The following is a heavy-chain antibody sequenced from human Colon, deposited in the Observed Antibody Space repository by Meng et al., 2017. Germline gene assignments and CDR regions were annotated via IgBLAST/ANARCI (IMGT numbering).Heavy chain of an antibody. J-gene: IGHJ4*02. CDR1: GDSISSDIW. Sequence: VRLRTSGPGLVRPPGPLSLTGTVSGDSISSDIWWSWVRQPPGKGLEWIGEVYHRGDTNYNPALKSRVDISVDKSKNQFYLSLFSVTAADTAVYYCGRDQGRELINHWGQGTLVTVSS. CDR3: GRDQGRELINH. V-gene: IGHV4-4*03. CDR2: VYHRGDT. D-gene: IGHD1-7*01.